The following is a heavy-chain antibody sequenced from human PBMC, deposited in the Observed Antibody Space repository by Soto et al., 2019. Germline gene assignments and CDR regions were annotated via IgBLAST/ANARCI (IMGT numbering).Heavy chain of an antibody. V-gene: IGHV4-59*11. CDR2: IYYSGST. CDR3: ARGGWYIDC. D-gene: IGHD6-19*01. Sequence: QVQLQESGPGLVKPSETLSLTCTVSGGSMNSHYWSWYRQPPGKGLEWIGYIYYSGSTDYNPSLTRLVTMSVDTSKNQFSLKLTSVSAADTAVYYCARGGWYIDCWGQGIMVTVSS. CDR1: GGSMNSHY. J-gene: IGHJ4*02.